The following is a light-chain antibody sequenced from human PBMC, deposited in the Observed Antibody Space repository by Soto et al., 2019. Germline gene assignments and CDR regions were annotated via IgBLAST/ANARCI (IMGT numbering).Light chain of an antibody. V-gene: IGKV3-20*01. CDR3: QQYGTSPTT. CDR1: QSVRSSY. J-gene: IGKJ2*01. CDR2: GAS. Sequence: EIVLTQSPGTLSLSPGERATFSCRASQSVRSSYLAWYQQKPGQAPRLLIYGASSRATGIPDRFSGSGSGTDFTLTISRLEPEDFAVFYCQQYGTSPTTFGQGTKLEI.